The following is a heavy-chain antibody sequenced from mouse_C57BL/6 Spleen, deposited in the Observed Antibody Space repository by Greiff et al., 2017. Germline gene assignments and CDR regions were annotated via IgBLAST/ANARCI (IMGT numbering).Heavy chain of an antibody. Sequence: QVQLQQSGPELMKPGASVKLSCKATGYTFTGYWIEWVKQRPGHGLEWIGEILPGSGSTNYNEKFKGKATFTADTSSNTAYMQLSSLTAEDSAIYYCARGVDYYGSSSTRYFDVWGTGTTVTVSS. CDR2: ILPGSGST. CDR1: GYTFTGYW. J-gene: IGHJ1*03. CDR3: ARGVDYYGSSSTRYFDV. D-gene: IGHD1-1*01. V-gene: IGHV1-9*01.